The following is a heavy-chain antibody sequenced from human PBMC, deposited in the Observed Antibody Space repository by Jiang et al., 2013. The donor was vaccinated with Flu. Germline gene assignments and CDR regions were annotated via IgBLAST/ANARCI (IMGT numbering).Heavy chain of an antibody. J-gene: IGHJ1*01. CDR2: INHSGST. CDR1: GGSFSGYY. Sequence: LLKPSETLSLTCAVYGGSFSGYYWSWIRQPPGRGLEWIGEINHSGSTNYNPSLKSRVTISVDTSKNQFSLKLSSVTAADTAVYYCARPKIAVAGTTAFQHWGQGTLVTVSS. CDR3: ARPKIAVAGTTAFQH. D-gene: IGHD6-19*01. V-gene: IGHV4-34*01.